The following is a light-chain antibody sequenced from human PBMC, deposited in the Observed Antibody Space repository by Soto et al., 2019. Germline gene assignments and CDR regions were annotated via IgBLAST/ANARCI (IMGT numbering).Light chain of an antibody. V-gene: IGLV2-11*01. CDR3: SSYSDTNIYV. CDR1: SSDVGVYDY. CDR2: DVT. Sequence: QSVLTQPRSVSGSPGQSVTISCTGTSSDVGVYDYVSWYQQHPGKAPKLMIYDVTKRPSGVPDRFSGSKSGNTASLTVSGLQAVDEADYYCSSYSDTNIYVFGTGTKVTVL. J-gene: IGLJ1*01.